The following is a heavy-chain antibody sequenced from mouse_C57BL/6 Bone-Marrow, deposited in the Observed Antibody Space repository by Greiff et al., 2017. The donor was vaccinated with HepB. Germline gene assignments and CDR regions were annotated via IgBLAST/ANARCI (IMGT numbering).Heavy chain of an antibody. V-gene: IGHV14-3*01. CDR1: GFNIKNTY. Sequence: EVQLVESVAELVRPGASVKLSCTASGFNIKNTYIHWVKQRPEQGLEWIGRIDPANGNTKYAPKFQGKATITADTSSNTAYLQLSSLTSEDTAIYYCATRYWYFDVWGTGTTVTVSS. CDR3: ATRYWYFDV. J-gene: IGHJ1*03. CDR2: IDPANGNT.